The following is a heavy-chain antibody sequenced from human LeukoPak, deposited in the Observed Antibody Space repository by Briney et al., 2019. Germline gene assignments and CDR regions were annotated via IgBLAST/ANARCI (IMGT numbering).Heavy chain of an antibody. CDR1: GFSLSNCG. CDR2: SSISSGVT. J-gene: IGHJ4*02. CDR3: AKGMPDMAYFDC. Sequence: GGSLRLSCAASGFSLSNCGMSWVRQAPGKGLEWVSYSSISSGVTYYADSVKGRFTISRDNAKNSLSLQMNSLRAEDTAVYYCAKGMPDMAYFDCWGQGTLVTASS. V-gene: IGHV3-48*01. D-gene: IGHD5-18*01.